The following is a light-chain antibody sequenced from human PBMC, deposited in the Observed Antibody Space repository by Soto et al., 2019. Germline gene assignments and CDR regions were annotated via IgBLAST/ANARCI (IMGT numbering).Light chain of an antibody. CDR1: QSVVNS. CDR3: QQRTIWPPT. CDR2: DAS. V-gene: IGKV3-11*01. J-gene: IGKJ1*01. Sequence: IVLTQFPATLSLSPGERATVSCRASQSVVNSLVWYQQKPGQAPRLLIYDASNRATGIPARFTGSGFGTDFTLTISSLEPEDFAVYYCQQRTIWPPTFGQGTKVEIK.